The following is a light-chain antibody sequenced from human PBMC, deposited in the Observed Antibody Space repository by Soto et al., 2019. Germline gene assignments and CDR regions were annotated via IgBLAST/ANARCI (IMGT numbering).Light chain of an antibody. CDR2: DVS. J-gene: IGLJ2*01. Sequence: QSVLTQPASVSASPGQSSTLSCTGTSSDIGAYNSVSWYQQHPGEAPQLIIYDVSYRPSGISSRFSGSKSGNTASLTVSGLQADDDADYYCASYTTGRIRVFGGGTKLTVL. CDR1: SSDIGAYNS. V-gene: IGLV2-14*03. CDR3: ASYTTGRIRV.